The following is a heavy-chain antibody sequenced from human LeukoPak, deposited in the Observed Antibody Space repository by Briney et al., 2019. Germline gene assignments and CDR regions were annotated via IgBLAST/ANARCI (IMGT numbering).Heavy chain of an antibody. D-gene: IGHD3-10*01. CDR2: INHSGST. CDR3: ARDRITMVRGVISGPIDY. CDR1: GGSFSGYY. V-gene: IGHV4-34*01. Sequence: PSETLSLTCAVYGGSFSGYYWSWIRQPPGKGLEWIGEINHSGSTNYNPSLKSRVTISVDTSKNQFSLKLSSVTAADTAVYYCARDRITMVRGVISGPIDYWGQGTLVTVSS. J-gene: IGHJ4*02.